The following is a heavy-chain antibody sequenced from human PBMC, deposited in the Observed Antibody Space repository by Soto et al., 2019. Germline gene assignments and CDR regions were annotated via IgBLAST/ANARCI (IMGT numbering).Heavy chain of an antibody. Sequence: SETLSLTCTVSGGSISSSNYYWGWIRQPPGKGLEWIGSISYSGNTYYNPSLRSRVTLSIDTSKNQFSLKVSSVTAADTASYFCARRGTAAADTYFAYWGRGALVTVSS. CDR1: GGSISSSNYY. CDR3: ARRGTAAADTYFAY. D-gene: IGHD6-13*01. J-gene: IGHJ4*02. V-gene: IGHV4-39*01. CDR2: ISYSGNT.